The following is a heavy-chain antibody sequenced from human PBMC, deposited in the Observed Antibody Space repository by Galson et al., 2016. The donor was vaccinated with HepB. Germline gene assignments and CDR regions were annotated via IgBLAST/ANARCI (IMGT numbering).Heavy chain of an antibody. D-gene: IGHD6-19*01. CDR2: IVPMFHKP. CDR1: GGTFSAFA. Sequence: SVKVSCKASGGTFSAFAINWVRQAPGQGLEWMGGIVPMFHKPDYAQKFKGRVSITADDSASTGYMEVNSLRSEDTAMYYCVRALREAVDPPEHDYYYYYYHLDVWGQGTPVAV. CDR3: VRALREAVDPPEHDYYYYYYHLDV. J-gene: IGHJ6*03. V-gene: IGHV1-69*13.